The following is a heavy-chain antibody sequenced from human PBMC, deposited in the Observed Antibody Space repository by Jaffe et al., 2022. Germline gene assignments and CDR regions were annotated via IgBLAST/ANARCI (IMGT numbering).Heavy chain of an antibody. J-gene: IGHJ6*03. D-gene: IGHD2-2*01. Sequence: QVQLVESGGGVVQPGRSLRLSCAASGFTFSSYGMHWVRQAPGKGLEWVAVISYDGSNKYYADSVKGRFTISRDNSKNTLYLQMNSLRAEDTAVYYCAKAYLGYCSSTSCYSDYYYYMDVWGKGTTVTVSS. CDR1: GFTFSSYG. CDR3: AKAYLGYCSSTSCYSDYYYYMDV. V-gene: IGHV3-30*18. CDR2: ISYDGSNK.